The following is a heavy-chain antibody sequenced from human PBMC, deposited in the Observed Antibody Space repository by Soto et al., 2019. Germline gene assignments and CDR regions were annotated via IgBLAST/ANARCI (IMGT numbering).Heavy chain of an antibody. CDR3: ARQAQEGWTSSGGSHTHPTYYYGMDV. D-gene: IGHD2-15*01. Sequence: PGASLTISCKGSGYSFTSYWISWVRQMPGKGLEWMGRIDPSDSYTNYSPSFQGHVTISADKSISTAYLQWSSLKASDTAMYYCARQAQEGWTSSGGSHTHPTYYYGMDVWGQGTTVTVSS. CDR1: GYSFTSYW. J-gene: IGHJ6*02. CDR2: IDPSDSYT. V-gene: IGHV5-10-1*01.